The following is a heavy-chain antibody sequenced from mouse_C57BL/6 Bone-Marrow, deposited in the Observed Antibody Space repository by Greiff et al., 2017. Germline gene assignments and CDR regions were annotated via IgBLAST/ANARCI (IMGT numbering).Heavy chain of an antibody. J-gene: IGHJ4*01. CDR2: INPYNGGT. Sequence: EVQLQQSGPVLVKPGASVKMSCKASGYTFTDYYMNWVKQSHGKSLEWIGVINPYNGGTSYNQKFKGKDTLTVDKSSSTAYMQLSSLTSEDSAVYYRASLLTAMDYWGQGTSVTVSS. CDR1: GYTFTDYY. CDR3: ASLLTAMDY. V-gene: IGHV1-19*01. D-gene: IGHD2-1*01.